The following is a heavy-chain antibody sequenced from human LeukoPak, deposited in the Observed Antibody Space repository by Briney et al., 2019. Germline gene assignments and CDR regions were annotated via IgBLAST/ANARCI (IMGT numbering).Heavy chain of an antibody. V-gene: IGHV1-18*01. J-gene: IGHJ5*02. CDR2: ISAYNGNT. D-gene: IGHD3-22*01. CDR3: ARDGDTMIVVVSRNWFDP. Sequence: RQAXXXGLXXMGXISAYNGNTNYAQKLQGRVTMTTDTSTSTAYMELRSLRSDDTAVYYCARDGDTMIVVVSRNWFDPWGQGTLVTVSS.